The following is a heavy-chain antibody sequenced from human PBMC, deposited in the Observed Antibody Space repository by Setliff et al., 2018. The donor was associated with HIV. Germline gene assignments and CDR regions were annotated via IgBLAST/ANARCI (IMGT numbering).Heavy chain of an antibody. CDR2: IIFIFGTA. J-gene: IGHJ3*01. V-gene: IGHV1-69*06. D-gene: IGHD6-13*01. Sequence: GASVKVSCKASGGTFSSYAINWVRQAPGQGLEWMGRIIFIFGTANYAQKFQGRVTITADKSTSTAYMELSSLRSEDTAVYYCARDHGIAASVHDAFDLWGQGTMVTVSS. CDR3: ARDHGIAASVHDAFDL. CDR1: GGTFSSYA.